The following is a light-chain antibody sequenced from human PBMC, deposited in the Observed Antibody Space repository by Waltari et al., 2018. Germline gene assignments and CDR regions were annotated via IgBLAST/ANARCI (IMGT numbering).Light chain of an antibody. J-gene: IGKJ1*01. CDR1: QRVSKY. Sequence: EIVLTQSPGTLSLSPGERAPLSCRASQRVSKYLAWYQQRPGQAPRLLIYDASIRATGIPDRFSGSGSGTDFSLTISRLEPEDFAVYYCQKYVNLPATFGQGTKVEIK. V-gene: IGKV3-20*01. CDR3: QKYVNLPAT. CDR2: DAS.